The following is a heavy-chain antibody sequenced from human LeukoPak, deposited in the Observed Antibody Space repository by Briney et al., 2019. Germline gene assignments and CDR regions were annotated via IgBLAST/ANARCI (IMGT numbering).Heavy chain of an antibody. CDR3: AKVSGYSSSWTDYYYYGMDV. V-gene: IGHV3-30*18. Sequence: PGGSLRLSCAASGFTFSSYGMHWVRQAPGKGLEWVAVISYDGSNKYYADSVKGRFTISRDNSKNTLYLQMNSLRAEDTAVYYCAKVSGYSSSWTDYYYYGMDVWGQGTPVTVSS. CDR2: ISYDGSNK. D-gene: IGHD6-13*01. J-gene: IGHJ6*02. CDR1: GFTFSSYG.